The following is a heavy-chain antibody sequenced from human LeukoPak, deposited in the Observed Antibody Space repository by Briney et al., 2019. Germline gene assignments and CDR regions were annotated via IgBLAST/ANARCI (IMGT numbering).Heavy chain of an antibody. CDR2: INPNSGGT. V-gene: IGHV1-2*02. Sequence: ASVKVSCKASGYTFTGYYMHWVRQAPGQGLEWMGWINPNSGGTNYAQNFQGRVTMSRDTSINTAYMELSRLRSDDTAVYYCARGSSSGWYSCDYWGQGTLVTVSS. J-gene: IGHJ4*02. CDR1: GYTFTGYY. CDR3: ARGSSSGWYSCDY. D-gene: IGHD6-19*01.